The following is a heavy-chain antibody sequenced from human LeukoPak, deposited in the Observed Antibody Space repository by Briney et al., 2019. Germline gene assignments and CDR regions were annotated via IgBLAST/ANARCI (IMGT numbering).Heavy chain of an antibody. CDR1: GFTFSSYA. Sequence: GRSLRLSCAASGFTFSSYAMHWVRQAPGKGLVWVSRINSDGNNTTYADSVKGRFTISRDNSKNTLYLQMNSLRAEDTAVYYCAKGSGWAYYFDYWGQGTLVTVSS. CDR3: AKGSGWAYYFDY. V-gene: IGHV3-74*01. CDR2: INSDGNNT. D-gene: IGHD6-19*01. J-gene: IGHJ4*02.